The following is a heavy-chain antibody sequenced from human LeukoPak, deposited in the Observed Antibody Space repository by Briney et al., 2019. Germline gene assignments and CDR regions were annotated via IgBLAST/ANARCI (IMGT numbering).Heavy chain of an antibody. D-gene: IGHD6-13*01. J-gene: IGHJ4*02. Sequence: SETLSLTCTVSGGSINSYYWSWIRQPPGKGLEWIGYVYYTGSTNYSPSLKSRVTISVDTSKNQLSLKLTSVTAADTAVYYCARADSSSRFDYWGQGSLVTVSS. CDR2: VYYTGST. CDR1: GGSINSYY. CDR3: ARADSSSRFDY. V-gene: IGHV4-59*01.